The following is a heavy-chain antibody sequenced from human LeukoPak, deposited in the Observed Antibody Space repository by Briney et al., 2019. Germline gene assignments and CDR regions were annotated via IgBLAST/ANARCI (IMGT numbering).Heavy chain of an antibody. J-gene: IGHJ6*03. V-gene: IGHV4-59*01. CDR2: IYYSGST. Sequence: SETLSLTCTVSGGSISSYYWSWIRQPPGKGLEWIGYIYYSGSTNYNPSLKSRVTISVDTSKNQFSLKLSSVAAADTAVYYCASATPIMFGGVIVSGYDYYYMDVWGKGTTVTISS. CDR3: ASATPIMFGGVIVSGYDYYYMDV. D-gene: IGHD3-16*02. CDR1: GGSISSYY.